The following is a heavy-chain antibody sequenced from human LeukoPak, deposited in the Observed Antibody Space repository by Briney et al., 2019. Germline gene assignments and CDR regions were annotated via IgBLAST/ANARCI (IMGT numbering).Heavy chain of an antibody. V-gene: IGHV1-2*02. CDR2: INPDSGGT. CDR3: ARDRGLRLGDFSLNSDYFDF. Sequence: APVKVSCKASGYTFTGCYMHWVRQAPGQGLEWMGWINPDSGGTTDAQKFQGRVTMTRDTSISTVYLEVNRLTSDDTAVYYCARDRGLRLGDFSLNSDYFDFWGQGTLVTVSS. CDR1: GYTFTGCY. J-gene: IGHJ4*02. D-gene: IGHD3-16*01.